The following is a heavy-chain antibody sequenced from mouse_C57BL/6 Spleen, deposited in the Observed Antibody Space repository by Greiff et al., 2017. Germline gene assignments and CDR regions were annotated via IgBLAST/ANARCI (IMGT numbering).Heavy chain of an antibody. J-gene: IGHJ4*01. D-gene: IGHD2-5*01. CDR3: AILYSNYEGDYYAMDY. V-gene: IGHV1-9*01. CDR2: ILPGSGST. CDR1: GYTFTGYW. Sequence: QVQLQQSGAELMKPGASVKLSCKATGYTFTGYWIEWVKQRPGHGLEWIGEILPGSGSTNYNEKFKGKATFTADTSSNTAYMQLSSLTTEDSAIYYCAILYSNYEGDYYAMDYWGQGTSVTVSS.